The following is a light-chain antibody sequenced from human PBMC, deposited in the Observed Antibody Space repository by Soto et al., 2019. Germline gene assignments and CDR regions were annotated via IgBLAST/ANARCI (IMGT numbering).Light chain of an antibody. CDR3: SSYTTTNTYV. Sequence: QSALTQPASVSGSPVQSITISCTGTSSDVGGYNYVSWYQQHPGKYPKLMIDEVSNRPSGVSNRFSGSKSGNTASLTISGPQAEDEADYSCSSYTTTNTYVFGNGTKVT. CDR2: EVS. V-gene: IGLV2-14*01. J-gene: IGLJ1*01. CDR1: SSDVGGYNY.